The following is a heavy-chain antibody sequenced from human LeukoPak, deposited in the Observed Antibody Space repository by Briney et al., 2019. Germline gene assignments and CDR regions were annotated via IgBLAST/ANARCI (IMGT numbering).Heavy chain of an antibody. J-gene: IGHJ4*02. CDR1: GYSFTNYW. CDR2: IYPVNSDT. V-gene: IGHV5-51*01. D-gene: IGHD3-3*01. Sequence: GESLKISCKASGYSFTNYWIGWVRQMPGKGLEWMGIIYPVNSDTRYSPSFQGQVTISADKSISTAYLRWSSLKASDTAMYYCARLMERDFDYWGQGTLVTVSS. CDR3: ARLMERDFDY.